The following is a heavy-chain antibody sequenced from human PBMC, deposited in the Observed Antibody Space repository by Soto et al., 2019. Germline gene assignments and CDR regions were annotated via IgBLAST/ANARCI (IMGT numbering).Heavy chain of an antibody. J-gene: IGHJ4*02. CDR1: GYTFTSYG. D-gene: IGHD6-6*01. CDR2: INPNTGST. Sequence: GASVKVSCKASGYTFTSYGIHWVQQAPGQGLEWLGIINPNTGSTSFTQKFQGRVTMTRDTSTSTVYLELSGLRPEDTAVYYCPGGAARLVVEYWGQGTLVTVS. V-gene: IGHV1-46*03. CDR3: PGGAARLVVEY.